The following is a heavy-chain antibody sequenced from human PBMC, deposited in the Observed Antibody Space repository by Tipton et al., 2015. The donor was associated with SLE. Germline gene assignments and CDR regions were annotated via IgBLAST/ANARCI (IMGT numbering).Heavy chain of an antibody. CDR2: IYYSGST. CDR3: AKADGVVGGQVPYWYFDL. CDR1: GGSISSYY. V-gene: IGHV4-59*01. Sequence: TLSLTCTVSGGSISSYYWSWIRQPPGKGLEWIGYIYYSGSTNYNPSLKSRATMSLDTPKNQFSLKLNSATAADTAVYYCAKADGVVGGQVPYWYFDLWGRGTLVSVSS. D-gene: IGHD1-26*01. J-gene: IGHJ2*01.